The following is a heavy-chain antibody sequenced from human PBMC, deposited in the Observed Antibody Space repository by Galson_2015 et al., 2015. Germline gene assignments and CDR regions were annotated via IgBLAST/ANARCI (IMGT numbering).Heavy chain of an antibody. Sequence: SVKVSCKASGGTFSSYTISWVRQAPGQGLEWMGRIIPILGIANYAQKFQGRVTITADKSTSTAYMELSSLRSEDTAVYYCARKGRDGSNDYWGQGTLVTVSS. V-gene: IGHV1-69*02. CDR1: GGTFSSYT. CDR3: ARKGRDGSNDY. D-gene: IGHD5-24*01. J-gene: IGHJ4*02. CDR2: IIPILGIA.